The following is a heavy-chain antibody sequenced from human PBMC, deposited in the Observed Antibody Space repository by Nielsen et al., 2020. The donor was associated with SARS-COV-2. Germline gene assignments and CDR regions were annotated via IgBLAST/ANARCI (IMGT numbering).Heavy chain of an antibody. J-gene: IGHJ2*01. V-gene: IGHV4-61*05. CDR1: GGSISSSSYY. CDR2: IYYSGST. D-gene: IGHD4-17*01. CDR3: ARPDYGDYRYWYFDL. Sequence: SETLSLTCTVSGGSISSSSYYWSWIRQPPGKGLEWIGYIYYSGSTNYNPSLKSRVTISVDTSKNQFSLKLSSVTAADTAVYYCARPDYGDYRYWYFDLWGRGTLVTVSS.